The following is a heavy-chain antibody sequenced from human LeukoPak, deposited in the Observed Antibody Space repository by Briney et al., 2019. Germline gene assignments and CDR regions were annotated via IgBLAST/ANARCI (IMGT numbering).Heavy chain of an antibody. V-gene: IGHV3-23*01. CDR2: ISGSGSIT. Sequence: GGSLRLSCAASGFTFSSYGMNWVRQAPAKGLEWVSVISGSGSITYYADSVKGRFTITRDNAKNSLFLQMNSLRAEDTAVYYCARRAGAYSHPYDYWGQGTLVTVSS. CDR1: GFTFSSYG. CDR3: ARRAGAYSHPYDY. J-gene: IGHJ4*02. D-gene: IGHD4/OR15-4a*01.